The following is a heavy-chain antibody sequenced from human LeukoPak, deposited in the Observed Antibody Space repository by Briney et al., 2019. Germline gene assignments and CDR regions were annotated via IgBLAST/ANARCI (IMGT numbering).Heavy chain of an antibody. CDR3: ASGGVAYYFDY. J-gene: IGHJ4*02. V-gene: IGHV4-59*08. CDR2: IYYSGST. CDR1: GGSISSYY. Sequence: SETLSLTCTDSGGSISSYYWSWIRQPPGKGLEWIGYIYYSGSTNYNPSLKSRVTISVDTSKNQFSLKLSSVTAADTAVYYCASGGVAYYFDYWGQGTLVTVSS. D-gene: IGHD2-15*01.